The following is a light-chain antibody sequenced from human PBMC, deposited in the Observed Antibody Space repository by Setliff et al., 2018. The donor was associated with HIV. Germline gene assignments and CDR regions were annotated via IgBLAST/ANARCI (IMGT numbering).Light chain of an antibody. J-gene: IGLJ1*01. V-gene: IGLV2-11*01. CDR2: DVI. CDR3: YSYAGSYTSLYV. Sequence: QSALTQPRSVSGSPGQSVTISCTGASSDVGGYDSVSWYQQHPGKAPKLMIYDVIKRPSGVPDRFSGSKSGNTASLTISGLQAEDEADYYCYSYAGSYTSLYVFGTGTKVTVL. CDR1: SSDVGGYDS.